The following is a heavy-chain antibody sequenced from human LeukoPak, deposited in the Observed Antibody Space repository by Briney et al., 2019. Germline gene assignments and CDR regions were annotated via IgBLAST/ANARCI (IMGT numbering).Heavy chain of an antibody. Sequence: SVKVSCRASGGTFSSYAISWVRQAPGQGLEWMGGIIPIFGTANYAQKFQGRVTITTDESTSTAYMELSSLRSEDTAVYYCASWVGGQVGRNWFDPWGQGTLVTVSS. J-gene: IGHJ5*02. V-gene: IGHV1-69*05. CDR3: ASWVGGQVGRNWFDP. D-gene: IGHD1-26*01. CDR2: IIPIFGTA. CDR1: GGTFSSYA.